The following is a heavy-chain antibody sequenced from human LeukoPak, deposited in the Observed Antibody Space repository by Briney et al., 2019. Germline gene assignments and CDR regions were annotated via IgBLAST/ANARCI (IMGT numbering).Heavy chain of an antibody. J-gene: IGHJ6*03. D-gene: IGHD6-13*01. Sequence: SETLSLTCTVSGGSIGSYYWSWIRQPPGKGLEWIGSIYYSGSTYYNPSLKSRVTISVDTSKNQFSLKLSSVTAADTAVYYCAREPWGIAAAGTGDYYYMDVWGKGTTVTVSS. CDR1: GGSIGSYY. V-gene: IGHV4-39*07. CDR2: IYYSGST. CDR3: AREPWGIAAAGTGDYYYMDV.